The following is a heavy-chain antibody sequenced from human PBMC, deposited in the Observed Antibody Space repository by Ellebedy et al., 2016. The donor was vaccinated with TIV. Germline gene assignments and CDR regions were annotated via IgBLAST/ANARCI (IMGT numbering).Heavy chain of an antibody. D-gene: IGHD2-21*02. Sequence: MPSETLSLTCSASGGSVSSTRYYWAWIRQPPGKGLEWIGSVYYSGSPYYNPSFKSRVTLSADTSKNQFSLNLRTATAADTAVYYCARTDPWQPIDDWGQGILVSVSS. CDR3: ARTDPWQPIDD. CDR2: VYYSGSP. CDR1: GGSVSSTRYY. V-gene: IGHV4-39*01. J-gene: IGHJ4*02.